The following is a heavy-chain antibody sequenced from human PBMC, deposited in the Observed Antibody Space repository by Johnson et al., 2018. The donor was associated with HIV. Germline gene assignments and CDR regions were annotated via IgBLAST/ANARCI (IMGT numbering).Heavy chain of an antibody. D-gene: IGHD5-24*01. J-gene: IGHJ3*02. CDR3: ARYGYRPEAAFDI. Sequence: QVQLVESGGGVVQPGRSLRLSCAASGFTFSSYAMHWVRQAPGKGLEWVAVISYDGSNKYYADSVKGRFTISRDNTKESLYLQMNNLRAEDKAVYYCARYGYRPEAAFDIWGQGTMVTVSS. CDR1: GFTFSSYA. CDR2: ISYDGSNK. V-gene: IGHV3-30-3*01.